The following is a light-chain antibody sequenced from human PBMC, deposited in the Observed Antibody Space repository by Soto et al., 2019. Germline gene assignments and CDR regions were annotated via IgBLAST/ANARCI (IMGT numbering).Light chain of an antibody. V-gene: IGLV1-47*01. Sequence: QAVVTQPPSASGTPGQRVTISCSGSSSNIGSNYVYWYQQLPGTAPKLLIXXXXXXPXXXXDRFSGSKSGTSASLAISGLXXXXXXXXXXAAWDDSLSGRVFGGGTKLTVL. CDR1: SSNIGSNY. CDR2: XXX. CDR3: AAWDDSLSGRV. J-gene: IGLJ2*01.